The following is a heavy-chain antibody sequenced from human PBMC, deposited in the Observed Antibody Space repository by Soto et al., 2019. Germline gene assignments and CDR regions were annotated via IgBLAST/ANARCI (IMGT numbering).Heavy chain of an antibody. J-gene: IGHJ6*02. V-gene: IGHV3-64*04. CDR2: ITNNGGST. D-gene: IGHD2-15*01. Sequence: PGGSLRLSCSASGFTFSNYAIHWVRQAPGKGLEYVAAITNNGGSTYYADSMKGRFTISRDNSKNTLYLQMNSLRAEDTAVYYCAREIAVVAATQTTPYYYGMDVWGQGTTVTVSS. CDR1: GFTFSNYA. CDR3: AREIAVVAATQTTPYYYGMDV.